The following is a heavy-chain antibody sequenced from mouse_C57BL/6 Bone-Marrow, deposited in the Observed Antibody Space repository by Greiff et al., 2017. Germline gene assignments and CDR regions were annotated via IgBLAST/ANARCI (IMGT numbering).Heavy chain of an antibody. J-gene: IGHJ2*01. CDR2: IYPSDSET. CDR1: GYTFTSYW. D-gene: IGHD1-1*01. CDR3: ARSPLLRYYCDY. Sequence: QVQLQQSGAELVRPGSSVKLSCKASGYTFTSYWMDWVKQRPGQGLEWIGNIYPSDSETHYNQKFKDKATLTVDKSSSTAYMQLSSLTSEDSAVHYCARSPLLRYYCDYWGQGTTLTGSS. V-gene: IGHV1-61*01.